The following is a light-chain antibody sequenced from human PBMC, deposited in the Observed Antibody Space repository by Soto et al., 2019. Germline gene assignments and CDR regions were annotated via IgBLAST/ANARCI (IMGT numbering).Light chain of an antibody. CDR2: GAS. Sequence: EIVLTQSPAVLALSPGERATLSCRASQSVSSNLAWYQQKPGQAPRLLIYGASTRATGIPARFSGSGSGTEFTLTISSLQSEDFAVYYCQQYNNWPPGTFGQGTKVDIK. V-gene: IGKV3-15*01. CDR1: QSVSSN. CDR3: QQYNNWPPGT. J-gene: IGKJ1*01.